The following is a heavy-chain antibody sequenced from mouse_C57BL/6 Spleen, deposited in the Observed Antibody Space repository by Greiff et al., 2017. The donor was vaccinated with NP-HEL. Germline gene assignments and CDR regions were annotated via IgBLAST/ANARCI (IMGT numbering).Heavy chain of an antibody. D-gene: IGHD2-13*01. J-gene: IGHJ2*01. CDR3: ARGGTRGAFFY. CDR1: GYTFTSYD. CDR2: IYPRDGST. Sequence: VQLQQSGPELVKPGASVKLSCKASGYTFTSYDINWVKQRPGQGLEWIGWIYPRDGSTKYTEKFKGKATLTLATSSSTAYMELPRLTSEDSAGYFCARGGTRGAFFYWGQGTTLTVSS. V-gene: IGHV1-85*01.